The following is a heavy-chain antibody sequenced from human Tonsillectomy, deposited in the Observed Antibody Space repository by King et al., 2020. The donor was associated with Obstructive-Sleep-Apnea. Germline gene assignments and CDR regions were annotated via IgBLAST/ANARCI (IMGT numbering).Heavy chain of an antibody. CDR2: ISAYNGNT. D-gene: IGHD5-18*01. J-gene: IGHJ4*02. CDR1: GYTFSSYG. CDR3: ARLPVGYSLYYFDY. V-gene: IGHV1-18*01. Sequence: QLVQSGAEVKKPGASVKVFCKASGYTFSSYGISWVRKAPGQGLEWMGWISAYNGNTNYGKKVQGRVTMTTDTSTSTAYMELRCLRSDDTAVYYCARLPVGYSLYYFDYWGQGTLVTVSS.